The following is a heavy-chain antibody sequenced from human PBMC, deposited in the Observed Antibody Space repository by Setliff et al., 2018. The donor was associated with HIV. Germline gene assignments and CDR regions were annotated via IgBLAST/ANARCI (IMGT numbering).Heavy chain of an antibody. CDR2: VHSTGTT. CDR3: AKHDFGEGSCFDP. D-gene: IGHD3-16*01. CDR1: GGSFSTYY. J-gene: IGHJ5*02. Sequence: PSETLSLTCTVSGGSFSTYYWSWIRQPAGEGLEYIGRVHSTGTTIYNPSLKSRVTMSVDTSKNQLSLKLRSVTAADTAVYYCAKHDFGEGSCFDPWGQGSLVTVSS. V-gene: IGHV4-4*07.